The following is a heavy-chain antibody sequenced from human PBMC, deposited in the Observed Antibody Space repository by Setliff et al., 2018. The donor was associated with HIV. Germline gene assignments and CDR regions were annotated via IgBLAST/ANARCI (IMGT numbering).Heavy chain of an antibody. Sequence: PGGSLRLSCAASEFTFSSYSMNWVRQAPGKGLEWVGLIKSNSDGATTDYAAPVKGRFSISREDSENTLYLQMNSLRGEDTALYYCSLGYCSGGSCYSDPEVAFDIWGQGTMVT. CDR1: EFTFSSYS. D-gene: IGHD2-15*01. J-gene: IGHJ3*02. CDR3: SLGYCSGGSCYSDPEVAFDI. V-gene: IGHV3-15*05. CDR2: IKSNSDGATT.